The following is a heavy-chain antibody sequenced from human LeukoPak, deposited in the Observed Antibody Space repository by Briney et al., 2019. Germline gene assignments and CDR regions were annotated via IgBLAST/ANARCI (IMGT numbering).Heavy chain of an antibody. Sequence: GASVKVSCKASGFTFTSSAVQWVRQARGQRLEWIGWIVVGSGNTNYAQKFQERVTITRDMSTSTAYMELSSLRSEDTAVYYCAAEGQGYCSGGSCYWGALGYYYYYGMDVWGLGTTVTVSS. V-gene: IGHV1-58*01. D-gene: IGHD2-15*01. CDR2: IVVGSGNT. CDR1: GFTFTSSA. CDR3: AAEGQGYCSGGSCYWGALGYYYYYGMDV. J-gene: IGHJ6*02.